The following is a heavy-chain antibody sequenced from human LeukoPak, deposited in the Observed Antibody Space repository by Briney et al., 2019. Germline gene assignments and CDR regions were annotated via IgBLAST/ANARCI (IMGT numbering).Heavy chain of an antibody. Sequence: GGSLRLSCAASGFTFSSYSMNWVRQAPGKGLEWVSSISSSSSYIYYADSVKGRFTISRDNAKNSLYLQMNSLRAEDTAVYYCARDPAPDDFWSGNYYYGMDVWGQGTTVTVSS. CDR1: GFTFSSYS. CDR3: ARDPAPDDFWSGNYYYGMDV. J-gene: IGHJ6*02. CDR2: ISSSSSYI. D-gene: IGHD3-3*01. V-gene: IGHV3-21*01.